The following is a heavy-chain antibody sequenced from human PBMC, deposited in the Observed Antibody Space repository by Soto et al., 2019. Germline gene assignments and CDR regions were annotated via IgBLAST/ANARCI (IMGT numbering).Heavy chain of an antibody. CDR3: ARDTAPGNFHY. Sequence: SCAASGFTFSSYSMNWVRQAPGKGLEWVSSISSSSSNIYYADSVKGRFTISRDNAKNSLYLQMNSLRAEDTAVYYCARDTAPGNFHYWGQGTLVTVSS. J-gene: IGHJ4*02. CDR1: GFTFSSYS. CDR2: ISSSSSNI. V-gene: IGHV3-21*01.